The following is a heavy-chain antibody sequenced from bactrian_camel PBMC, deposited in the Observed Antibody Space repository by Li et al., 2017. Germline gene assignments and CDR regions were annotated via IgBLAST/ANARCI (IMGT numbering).Heavy chain of an antibody. D-gene: IGHD1*01. J-gene: IGHJ4*01. CDR2: ISPDAGGVK. CDR3: LTLPGYYKDRVHRPTFAY. V-gene: IGHV3S1*01. CDR1: GYTGNSKC. Sequence: HVQLVESGGGSVQAGGSLRLSCAATGYTGNSKCMGWFRQAPAKERERVATISPDAGGVKSYADSVKGRFTISKDNGRNTMYLQLNRVNREDTAMYYCLTLPGYYKDRVHRPTFAYRGQGTQVTVS.